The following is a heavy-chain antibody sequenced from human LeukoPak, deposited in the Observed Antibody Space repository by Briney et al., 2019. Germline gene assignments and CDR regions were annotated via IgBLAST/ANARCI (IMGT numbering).Heavy chain of an antibody. Sequence: GGSLRLSCAASGFTFRSYSMNWVRQAPGKGLEWVSSISSSSSYIYYADSVKGRFTISRDNAKNSLYLQMNSLRAEDTAVYYCARDRGFGELFFDYWGQGTLVTVSS. J-gene: IGHJ4*02. V-gene: IGHV3-21*01. CDR2: ISSSSSYI. CDR3: ARDRGFGELFFDY. CDR1: GFTFRSYS. D-gene: IGHD3-10*01.